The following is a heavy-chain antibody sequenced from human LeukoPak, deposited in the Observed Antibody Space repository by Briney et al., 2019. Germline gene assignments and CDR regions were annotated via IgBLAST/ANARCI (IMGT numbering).Heavy chain of an antibody. V-gene: IGHV4-4*07. Sequence: PETLSLTCTVSGGSISTYYWTWIRQPAGKGLGWIGHIYISGTTNYSTSLKSRVTMSVDTSKNQFSLKLSSVTAADTAVYYCARERTSCTNGVCRTPRWFDPWGQGILVTVSS. CDR1: GGSISTYY. J-gene: IGHJ5*02. CDR2: IYISGTT. D-gene: IGHD2-8*01. CDR3: ARERTSCTNGVCRTPRWFDP.